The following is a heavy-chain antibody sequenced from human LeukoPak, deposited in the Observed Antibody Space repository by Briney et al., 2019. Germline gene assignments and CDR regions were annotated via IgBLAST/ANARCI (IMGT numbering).Heavy chain of an antibody. CDR2: IRFNGTTK. CDR3: ALTTRGY. D-gene: IGHD1-1*01. Sequence: GGSLRLSCAASGVNFVNFGMHWVRQAPGKGLERVAFIRFNGTTKVYGDSVEGRFIISRDNSKNTLYLQMNGLTLEDTAVYYCALTTRGYWGHGTLVTVSS. J-gene: IGHJ4*01. CDR1: GVNFVNFG. V-gene: IGHV3-30*02.